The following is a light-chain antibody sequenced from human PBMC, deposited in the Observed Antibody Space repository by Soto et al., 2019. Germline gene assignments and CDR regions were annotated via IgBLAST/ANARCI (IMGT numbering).Light chain of an antibody. CDR1: NYNMWRNY. Sequence: QSVLTQPRSVSAAPGQKVTISCTRSNYNMWRNYVSWYQPLPGTAPQLLIYDNSERASGFPDRFSASKSGTSVTLVIPGLQTGYEGDDFCGTWDTSLSAVVFGGGTKVTVL. CDR2: DNS. V-gene: IGLV1-51*01. J-gene: IGLJ2*01. CDR3: GTWDTSLSAVV.